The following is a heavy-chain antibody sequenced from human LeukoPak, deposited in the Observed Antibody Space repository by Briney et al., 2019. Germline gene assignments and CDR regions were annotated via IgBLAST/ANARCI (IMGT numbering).Heavy chain of an antibody. CDR1: GFSFSTYA. CDR3: AKDLAEYYFDY. CDR2: ISYDGSNK. Sequence: GESLRLSCAASGFSFSTYAMSWVRQAPGKGLEWVAVISYDGSNKYYADSVKGRFTISRDNSKNTLYLQMNSLRAEDTAVYYCAKDLAEYYFDYWGQGTLVTVSS. D-gene: IGHD6-19*01. V-gene: IGHV3-30*18. J-gene: IGHJ4*02.